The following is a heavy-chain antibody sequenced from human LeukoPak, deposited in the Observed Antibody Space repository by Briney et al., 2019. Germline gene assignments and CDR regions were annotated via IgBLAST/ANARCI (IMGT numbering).Heavy chain of an antibody. D-gene: IGHD6-19*01. J-gene: IGHJ4*02. V-gene: IGHV2-5*01. CDR1: GFSLSTSGVG. CDR3: AQRGCYRSGWYYFDY. CDR2: IYWNDDK. Sequence: SGPTLVKPTQTLTLTCTFSGFSLSTSGVGVGWIRQPPGKALEWLALIYWNDDKRYSPSLKSRLTITQDTSKNQVVLTMTNMDPVDRARYYCAQRGCYRSGWYYFDYWGQGTLVTVSS.